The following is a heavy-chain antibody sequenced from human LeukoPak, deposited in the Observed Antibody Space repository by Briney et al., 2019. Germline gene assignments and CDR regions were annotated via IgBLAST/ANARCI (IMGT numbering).Heavy chain of an antibody. J-gene: IGHJ6*02. CDR1: GGSISSGDYY. CDR2: IYYSGST. V-gene: IGHV4-30-4*01. D-gene: IGHD4-23*01. Sequence: SETLSLTCTVSGGSISSGDYYWSWIRQPPGKGLEWIGYIYYSGSTYYNPSLKSRVTISVDTSKNQFSLKLSSVTAADTAVYYCARRRINDYGGNYYYGMDVWGQGTTVTVSS. CDR3: ARRRINDYGGNYYYGMDV.